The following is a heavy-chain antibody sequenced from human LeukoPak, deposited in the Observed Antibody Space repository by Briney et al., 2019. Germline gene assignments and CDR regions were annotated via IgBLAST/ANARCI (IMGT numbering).Heavy chain of an antibody. V-gene: IGHV4-4*07. D-gene: IGHD1-26*01. J-gene: IGHJ4*02. CDR2: ISTSETT. CDR3: AREATVVGATII. Sequence: SETLSLTCAVSGGSVTTYYWSWIRQSAGKGLEGIGHISTSETTTYNPPLKSRVTMSVDTSKNQFSLKLTSVTAADTAVYYCAREATVVGATIIWGQGTLVTVSS. CDR1: GGSVTTYY.